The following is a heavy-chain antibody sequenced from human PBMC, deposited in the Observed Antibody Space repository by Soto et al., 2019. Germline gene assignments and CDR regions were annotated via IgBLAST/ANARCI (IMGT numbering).Heavy chain of an antibody. V-gene: IGHV4-59*02. CDR3: DRERKCFGYIDY. D-gene: IGHD3-3*01. CDR1: GDSVDEFY. J-gene: IGHJ4*02. CDR2: IIHRGTS. Sequence: SQALPLTCTVSGDSVDEFYWSWILQSTGKRMEWIGCIIHRGTSKYNPSINSPVTMSLDTSKNQVSLRLTYVTAADTAIYFFDRERKCFGYIDYWGLGSLVTVTS.